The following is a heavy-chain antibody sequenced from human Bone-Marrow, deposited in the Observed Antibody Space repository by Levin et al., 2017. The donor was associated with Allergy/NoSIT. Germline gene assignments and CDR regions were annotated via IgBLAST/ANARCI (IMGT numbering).Heavy chain of an antibody. J-gene: IGHJ6*03. CDR1: GGTFSGYA. V-gene: IGHV1-69*06. Sequence: ASVKVSCEASGGTFSGYAISWVRQAPGQGLEWMGGIIPIVGTAKYAQSFQGRVSITADKSTSTAYMELSSLRSEDTAVYYCARGFLQYLVGYSYYYMDVWGKGPTVTVSS. D-gene: IGHD3-3*01. CDR2: IIPIVGTA. CDR3: ARGFLQYLVGYSYYYMDV.